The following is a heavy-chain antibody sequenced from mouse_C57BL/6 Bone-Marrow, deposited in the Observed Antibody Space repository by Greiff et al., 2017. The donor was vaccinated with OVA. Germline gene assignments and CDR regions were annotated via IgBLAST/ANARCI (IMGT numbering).Heavy chain of an antibody. CDR3: ARYGASYDYDPYWYFDG. V-gene: IGHV1-9*01. Sequence: VQLQESGAELLKPGASVKLSCKATGYTFTGYWIEWVKQRPGHGLEWIGEILPGSGSTNYNEKFKGKATFTADTSSNTAYMQLSSLTTEDSAIYYCARYGASYDYDPYWYFDGWGTGTTVTVSS. CDR2: ILPGSGST. J-gene: IGHJ1*03. D-gene: IGHD2-4*01. CDR1: GYTFTGYW.